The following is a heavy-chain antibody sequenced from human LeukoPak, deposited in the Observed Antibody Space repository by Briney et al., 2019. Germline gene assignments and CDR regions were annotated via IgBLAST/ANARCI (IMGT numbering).Heavy chain of an antibody. D-gene: IGHD6-19*01. J-gene: IGHJ4*02. CDR3: ARAGEVYNSGSYLEY. CDR2: FIPVFGPA. Sequence: SVKVSYEASGGTFSNYAVSWVRQAPGQGLEWMGGFIPVFGPANYAQKFQGRVTITADESTSTAYMELSSLRSEDTAVYYCARAGEVYNSGSYLEYWGQGTLVTVSS. V-gene: IGHV1-69*01. CDR1: GGTFSNYA.